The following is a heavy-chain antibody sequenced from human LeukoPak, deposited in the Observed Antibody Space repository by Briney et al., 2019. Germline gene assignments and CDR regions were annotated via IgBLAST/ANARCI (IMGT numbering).Heavy chain of an antibody. CDR1: GFTVSSNY. D-gene: IGHD3-22*01. J-gene: IGHJ6*02. CDR3: ASDSSGYWNYYYGMDV. V-gene: IGHV3-53*01. Sequence: GGSLRLSCAASGFTVSSNYMSWVRQAPGKGLEWVSVIYSGGSTYYADSVKGRFTISRDNSKNTLYLQMNSLRAADTAVYYCASDSSGYWNYYYGMDVWGQGTTVTVSS. CDR2: IYSGGST.